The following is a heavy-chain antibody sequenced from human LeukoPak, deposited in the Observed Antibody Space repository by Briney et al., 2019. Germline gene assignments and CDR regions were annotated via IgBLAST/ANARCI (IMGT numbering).Heavy chain of an antibody. D-gene: IGHD5-18*01. CDR2: ISGSGGST. V-gene: IGHV3-23*01. J-gene: IGHJ4*02. CDR1: GFTFSRYA. CDR3: AKQPVVDTATYFDY. Sequence: GGSLRLSCAASGFTFSRYAMSWVRQAPGKGLEWVSAISGSGGSTYYADSVKGRFTISRDNSKNTLYLQMNSLRAEDTAVYYCAKQPVVDTATYFDYWGQGTLVTVSS.